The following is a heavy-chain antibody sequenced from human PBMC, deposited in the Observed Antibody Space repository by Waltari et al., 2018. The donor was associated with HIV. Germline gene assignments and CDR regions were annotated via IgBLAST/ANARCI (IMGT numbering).Heavy chain of an antibody. J-gene: IGHJ6*03. CDR1: GVSISRTNW. CDR2: ISQSGDT. Sequence: QVQVQESGPGLVKPSGTLSLTCAVSGVSISRTNWWSWVRQPPGKGLEWIGEISQSGDTNYNPSLKSRVAIAVDKSKTQFSLMLSSVTAADTAVYYCARVAARTSYYFYYMDVWGRGTTVTVSS. V-gene: IGHV4-4*02. D-gene: IGHD6-6*01. CDR3: ARVAARTSYYFYYMDV.